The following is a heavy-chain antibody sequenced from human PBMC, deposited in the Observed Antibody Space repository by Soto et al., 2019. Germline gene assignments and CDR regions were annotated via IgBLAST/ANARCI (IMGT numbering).Heavy chain of an antibody. CDR2: IIPMFGTT. Sequence: QVQLVQSGSEVKMPGSSVKVSCKTSGGTFSRHAINWVRQAPGQGLEWMGGIIPMFGTTNYAQKFKGRVTIIEDESTSTASMELSSLRSEDAAVYYCARAVLHGSSWYFWFDAWGQGPLVTVYS. J-gene: IGHJ5*02. D-gene: IGHD6-13*01. V-gene: IGHV1-69*01. CDR1: GGTFSRHA. CDR3: ARAVLHGSSWYFWFDA.